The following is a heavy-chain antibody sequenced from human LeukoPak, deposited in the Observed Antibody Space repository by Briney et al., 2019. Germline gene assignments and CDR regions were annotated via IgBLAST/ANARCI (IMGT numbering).Heavy chain of an antibody. CDR2: INPNRGGT. Sequence: GASVKVSCKASGYTFTGYYMHWVRQAPGQGLEWMGWINPNRGGTNYAQKFQGRVTMTRDTSISTAYMELSRLRSDDTAVYYCARGWRWVGELDYYYYMDVWGKGTTVTVSS. V-gene: IGHV1-2*02. CDR3: ARGWRWVGELDYYYYMDV. J-gene: IGHJ6*03. CDR1: GYTFTGYY. D-gene: IGHD5-24*01.